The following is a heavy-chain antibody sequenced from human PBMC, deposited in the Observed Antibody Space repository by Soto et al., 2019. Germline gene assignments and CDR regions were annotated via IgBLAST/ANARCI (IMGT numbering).Heavy chain of an antibody. Sequence: PGESLKISCKGSGYSFTSYWIGWVLQMPGKGLEWMGIIYPGDSDTRYSPSFQGQVTISADKSISTAYLQWSSLKASDTAMYYCARPGVIITGDDAFDIWGQGTMVTVSS. CDR3: ARPGVIITGDDAFDI. V-gene: IGHV5-51*01. D-gene: IGHD3-10*01. CDR1: GYSFTSYW. J-gene: IGHJ3*02. CDR2: IYPGDSDT.